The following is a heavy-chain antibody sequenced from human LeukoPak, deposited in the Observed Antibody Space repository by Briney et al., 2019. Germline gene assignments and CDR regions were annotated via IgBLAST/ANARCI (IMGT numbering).Heavy chain of an antibody. CDR1: GFTFGNYW. D-gene: IGHD3-10*01. CDR2: IKQDGSET. J-gene: IGHJ4*02. V-gene: IGHV3-7*01. Sequence: PGGSQRLSCAGSGFTFGNYWMSWVRQAPGKGLEWVANIKQDGSETYYVDSVEGRFTISRDNAKNSLYLQMNSLRAEDTAVYYCARVPWSSVTILDYWGQGTLVTVSS. CDR3: ARVPWSSVTILDY.